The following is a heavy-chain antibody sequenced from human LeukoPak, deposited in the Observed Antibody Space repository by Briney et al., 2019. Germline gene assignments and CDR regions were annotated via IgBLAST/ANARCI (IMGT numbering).Heavy chain of an antibody. V-gene: IGHV3-23*01. D-gene: IGHD3-22*01. CDR1: GFTFSSYA. Sequence: RSGGSLRLPCAASGFTFSSYAMSWVRQAPGKGLEWVSTISGSGGTTYYADSVKGRFTISRDNSKNTLYLQMNSLRAEDTAVYYCAKGYYYDSSGYYRLYFDYWGQGTLVTVSS. CDR2: ISGSGGTT. CDR3: AKGYYYDSSGYYRLYFDY. J-gene: IGHJ4*02.